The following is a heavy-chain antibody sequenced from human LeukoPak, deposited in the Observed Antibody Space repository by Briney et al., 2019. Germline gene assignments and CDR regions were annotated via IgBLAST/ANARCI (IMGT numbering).Heavy chain of an antibody. J-gene: IGHJ6*02. CDR3: ASPGQGVVAAHKYYYGMDV. CDR1: GYTFTSYY. CDR2: INPSGGST. Sequence: GASVKVSCKASGYTFTSYYMHWVRQAPGQGLEWMGIINPSGGSTSYAQKFQGRVTMTRDTSTSTVYMELSSLRSEDTAVYYCASPGQGVVAAHKYYYGMDVWGQGTTVTVSS. V-gene: IGHV1-46*01. D-gene: IGHD2-15*01.